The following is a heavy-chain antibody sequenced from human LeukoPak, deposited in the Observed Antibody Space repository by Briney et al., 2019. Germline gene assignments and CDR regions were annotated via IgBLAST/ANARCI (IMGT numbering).Heavy chain of an antibody. D-gene: IGHD3-10*01. CDR3: ARQSLVRGIIRWLDP. CDR1: GGSISSSGYY. Sequence: SETLSLTCTVSGGSISSSGYYWGWIRQPPGKGLEWIGSIYYSGSTYYNPSLESRVAISVDTSNNQFSLKLSSVTAADTALYYCARQSLVRGIIRWLDPWGQGTLVTVSS. V-gene: IGHV4-39*01. J-gene: IGHJ5*02. CDR2: IYYSGST.